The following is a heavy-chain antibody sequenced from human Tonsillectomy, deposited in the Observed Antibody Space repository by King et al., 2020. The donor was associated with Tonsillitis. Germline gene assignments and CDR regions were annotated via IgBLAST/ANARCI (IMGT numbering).Heavy chain of an antibody. CDR3: ARLIASCTGWIDP. Sequence: VQLVESGAEVKKPGESLKISCQGSGYSFTNSWIGWVRQMPGKGLEWMGIIYPGDSDTRYSPSFQGQVTISADKSNSTAYLQWSSLKASDTAMYYCARLIASCTGWIDPWGQGTLVTVSS. J-gene: IGHJ5*02. V-gene: IGHV5-51*01. CDR2: IYPGDSDT. CDR1: GYSFTNSW. D-gene: IGHD2-21*01.